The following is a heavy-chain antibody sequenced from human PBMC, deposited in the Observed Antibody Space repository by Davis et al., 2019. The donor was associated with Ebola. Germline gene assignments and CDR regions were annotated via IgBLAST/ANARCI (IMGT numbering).Heavy chain of an antibody. D-gene: IGHD3-10*01. CDR1: GYTVTGYY. Sequence: AASVKVSCKASGYTVTGYYMHWVRQAPGQGLEWMGWINPNSGGTNYAQKFQGRVTMTRDTSISTAYMELRSLRSDDTAVYYCARGITMIRAENWFDPWGQGTQVTVSS. CDR3: ARGITMIRAENWFDP. V-gene: IGHV1-2*02. CDR2: INPNSGGT. J-gene: IGHJ5*02.